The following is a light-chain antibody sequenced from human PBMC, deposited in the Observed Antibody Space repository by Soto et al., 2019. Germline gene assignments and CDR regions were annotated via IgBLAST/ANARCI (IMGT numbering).Light chain of an antibody. CDR2: DDN. CDR1: SSNIGGNS. V-gene: IGLV1-51*01. J-gene: IGLJ1*01. CDR3: ISYTSDSNPYV. Sequence: QSVLTQPPSVSAAPGQKVTISCSGSSSNIGGNSVSWYQQLPGTAPKLLIYDDNKRPSGIPDRFSGSKSGNTASLTISGLQAEDEADYYCISYTSDSNPYVFGTGTKVPS.